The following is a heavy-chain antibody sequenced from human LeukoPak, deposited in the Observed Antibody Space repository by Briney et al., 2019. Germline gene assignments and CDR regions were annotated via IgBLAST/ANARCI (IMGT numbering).Heavy chain of an antibody. CDR1: GFTFSSYS. CDR3: ARDLRSSGWAFY. D-gene: IGHD6-19*01. J-gene: IGHJ4*02. Sequence: KPWGSLRLSCAASGFTFSSYSMNWVRQAPGKGLEWVSSISSSSSYIYYADSVKGRFTISRDNAKNSLYLQMNSLRAEGTAVYYCARDLRSSGWAFYWGQGTLVTVSS. V-gene: IGHV3-21*01. CDR2: ISSSSSYI.